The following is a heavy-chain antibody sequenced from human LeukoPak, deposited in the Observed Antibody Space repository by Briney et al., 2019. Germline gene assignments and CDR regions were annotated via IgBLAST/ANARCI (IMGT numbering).Heavy chain of an antibody. Sequence: PGRSLRLSCAASGFTFSSYAMHWVRQAPGKGLEWVAVISYDGSNKYYADPVKGRFTISRDNSKNTLYLQMNSLRAEDTAVYYCARDRLLWFGEDWFDPWGQGTLVTVSS. CDR1: GFTFSSYA. J-gene: IGHJ5*02. D-gene: IGHD3-10*01. V-gene: IGHV3-30-3*01. CDR2: ISYDGSNK. CDR3: ARDRLLWFGEDWFDP.